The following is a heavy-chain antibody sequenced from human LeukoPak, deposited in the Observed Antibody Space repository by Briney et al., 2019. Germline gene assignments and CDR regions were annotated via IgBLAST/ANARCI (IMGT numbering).Heavy chain of an antibody. CDR1: GGSFSGYY. Sequence: SETLSLTCAVYGGSFSGYYWSWIRRPPGKGLEWIGEINHSGSTNYNPSLKSRVTISVDTSKNQFSLKLSSVTAADTAVYYCARGSSYCSSTSCYAWYFDYWGQGTLVTVSS. CDR2: INHSGST. J-gene: IGHJ4*02. D-gene: IGHD2-2*01. CDR3: ARGSSYCSSTSCYAWYFDY. V-gene: IGHV4-34*01.